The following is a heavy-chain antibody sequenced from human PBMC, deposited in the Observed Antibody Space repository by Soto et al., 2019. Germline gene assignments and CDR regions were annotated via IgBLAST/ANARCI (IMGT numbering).Heavy chain of an antibody. CDR2: IYYSGST. CDR1: GGSISSYY. J-gene: IGHJ6*02. D-gene: IGHD3-3*01. CDR3: ARDKTEWLPPHYYYYGMDV. V-gene: IGHV4-59*01. Sequence: SETLSLTCTVSGGSISSYYWSWIRQPPGKGLEWIGYIYYSGSTNYNPSLKSRVTISVDTSKNQFSLKLSSVTAADTAVYYCARDKTEWLPPHYYYYGMDVWGQGTTVTVS.